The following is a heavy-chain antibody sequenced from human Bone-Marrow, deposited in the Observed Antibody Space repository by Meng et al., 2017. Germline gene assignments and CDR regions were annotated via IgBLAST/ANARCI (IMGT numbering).Heavy chain of an antibody. CDR2: INAGNGNT. J-gene: IGHJ3*02. V-gene: IGHV1-3*01. Sequence: GGSLRLSCKASGYTFTSYAMHWVRQAPGQRLEWMGWINAGNGNTKYSQKFQGRVTITRDASASTAYMELSSLRSEDTAVYYCARVPTYYYDSSGYYRSNDAFDIWGQGTMVTVSS. CDR3: ARVPTYYYDSSGYYRSNDAFDI. D-gene: IGHD3-22*01. CDR1: GYTFTSYA.